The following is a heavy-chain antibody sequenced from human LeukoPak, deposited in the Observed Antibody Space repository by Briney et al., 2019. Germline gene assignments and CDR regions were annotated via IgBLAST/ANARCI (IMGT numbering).Heavy chain of an antibody. V-gene: IGHV3-23*01. D-gene: IGHD2-15*01. J-gene: IGHJ3*02. CDR1: GFTFSSYA. Sequence: PGGSLRLSCAASGFTFSSYAMSWVRQAPGKGLEWVSAISGSGGSTYYADSVKGRFTISRDNSKNTLYLQMNGLRAEDTALYYCARDEKYCSGGNCYRSDAFDIWGQGTMVTVSS. CDR3: ARDEKYCSGGNCYRSDAFDI. CDR2: ISGSGGST.